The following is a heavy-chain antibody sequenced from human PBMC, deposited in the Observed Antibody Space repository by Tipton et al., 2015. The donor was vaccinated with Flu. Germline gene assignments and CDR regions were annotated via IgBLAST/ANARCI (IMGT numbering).Heavy chain of an antibody. V-gene: IGHV3-48*03. CDR3: ARDQGGGKWYFDL. D-gene: IGHD1-26*01. CDR1: GFVFRSYG. Sequence: SLRLSCAASGFVFRSYGMNWVRQSPGKGLEWISYIGGSDRTTYHADSVKGRFTISRDNARNSLFLEMNSLRAEDTAVYYCARDQGGGKWYFDLWGRGTLVSVSS. J-gene: IGHJ2*01. CDR2: IGGSDRTT.